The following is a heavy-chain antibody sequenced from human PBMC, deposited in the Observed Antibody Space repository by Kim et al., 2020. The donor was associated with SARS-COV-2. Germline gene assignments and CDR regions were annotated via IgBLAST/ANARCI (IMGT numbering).Heavy chain of an antibody. CDR2: ISPYNDNT. J-gene: IGHJ6*02. Sequence: ASVKVSCKASAYTFTSYGITWVRQAPGQGLEWMGWISPYNDNTKYAQKIQGRVTMTIDTSTSTAYMELRSLRSDDTAVYYCGRDYSGGPDCNSTSCQHSPYYYGMDVWGQGTTVTVSS. V-gene: IGHV1-18*04. CDR1: AYTFTSYG. D-gene: IGHD2-2*01. CDR3: GRDYSGGPDCNSTSCQHSPYYYGMDV.